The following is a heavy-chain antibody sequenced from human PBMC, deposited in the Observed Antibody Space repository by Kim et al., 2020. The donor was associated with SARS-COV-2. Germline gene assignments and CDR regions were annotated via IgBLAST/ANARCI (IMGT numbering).Heavy chain of an antibody. J-gene: IGHJ4*02. Sequence: SETLSLTCAVSGGSISSSNWWSWVRQPPGKGLEWIGEIYHSGSTNYNPSLKSRVTISVDKSKNQFSLKLSSVTAADTAVYYCALRGVAVAGTVDYWGQGTLVTVSS. CDR2: IYHSGST. D-gene: IGHD6-19*01. V-gene: IGHV4-4*02. CDR1: GGSISSSNW. CDR3: ALRGVAVAGTVDY.